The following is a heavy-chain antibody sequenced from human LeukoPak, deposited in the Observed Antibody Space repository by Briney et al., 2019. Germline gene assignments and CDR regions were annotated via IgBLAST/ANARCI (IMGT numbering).Heavy chain of an antibody. CDR1: GFTFDTYA. D-gene: IGHD2/OR15-2a*01. CDR2: ISGSGTNT. CDR3: ARAVSGPFDY. J-gene: IGHJ4*02. V-gene: IGHV3-23*01. Sequence: AGGSLRLSCAASGFTFDTYALSWVRRAPGKGLEWVSAISGSGTNTYYADSVKGRFTISRDNSKNTLYLQMNSLRAEDTAVYYCARAVSGPFDYWGQGTLVTVSS.